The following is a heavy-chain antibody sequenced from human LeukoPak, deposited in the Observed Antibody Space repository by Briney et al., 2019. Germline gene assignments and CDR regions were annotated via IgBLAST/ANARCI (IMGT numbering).Heavy chain of an antibody. D-gene: IGHD2-2*01. V-gene: IGHV1-46*03. CDR2: INPSGGST. CDR3: ARVVPAATPSYYYFDY. Sequence: GASVKVSCKASGYTFTSYYMHWVRQAPGQGLEWMGIINPSGGSTSYAQKFQGGVTMTRDTSTSTVYMELSSLRSEDTAVDYCARVVPAATPSYYYFDYWGQGTLVTVSS. J-gene: IGHJ4*02. CDR1: GYTFTSYY.